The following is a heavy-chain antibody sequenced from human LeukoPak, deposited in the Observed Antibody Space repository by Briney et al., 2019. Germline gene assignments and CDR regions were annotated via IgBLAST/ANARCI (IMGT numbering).Heavy chain of an antibody. J-gene: IGHJ4*02. CDR1: GFDVGRNY. V-gene: IGHV3-53*01. Sequence: GGSLRLSCAASGFDVGRNYMTWVRQAPGKGLEWVSFIYSGGATYYADSVRGRFTISRDNAKNSLYLQMNSLRAEDTAVYYCARDTHIYCGGDCYPFDYWGQGTLVTVSS. CDR3: ARDTHIYCGGDCYPFDY. D-gene: IGHD2-21*02. CDR2: IYSGGAT.